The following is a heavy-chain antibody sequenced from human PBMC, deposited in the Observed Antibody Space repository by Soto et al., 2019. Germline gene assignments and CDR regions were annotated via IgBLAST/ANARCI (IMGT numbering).Heavy chain of an antibody. CDR2: ISAYNGNT. Sequence: ASVKVSCKASGYTFTSYGISWVRQAPGQGLEWMGWISAYNGNTNYAQKHQGRVTMTTDTSTSTAYMELRSLRSDDTAVYYCARDPVPAAINKLFDRFDPWGQGTLVIVSS. V-gene: IGHV1-18*01. CDR3: ARDPVPAAINKLFDRFDP. D-gene: IGHD2-2*01. CDR1: GYTFTSYG. J-gene: IGHJ5*02.